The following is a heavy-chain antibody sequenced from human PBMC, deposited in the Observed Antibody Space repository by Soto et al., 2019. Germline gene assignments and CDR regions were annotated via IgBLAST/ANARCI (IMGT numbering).Heavy chain of an antibody. J-gene: IGHJ4*02. CDR2: ISYDGSNK. CDR1: GFTFSSCA. Sequence: PGGSLRLSCAASGFTFSSCAVHWVRQAPGKGLEWVAVISYDGSNKYYADSVKGRFTISRDNSKNTLYLQMNSLRAEDTAVYYCVGSGLGGFDYWGQGTLVTVYS. D-gene: IGHD6-19*01. V-gene: IGHV3-30-3*01. CDR3: VGSGLGGFDY.